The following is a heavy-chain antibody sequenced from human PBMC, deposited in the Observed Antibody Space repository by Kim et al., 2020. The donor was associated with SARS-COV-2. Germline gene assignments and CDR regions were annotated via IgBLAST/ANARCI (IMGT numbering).Heavy chain of an antibody. V-gene: IGHV1-69*13. J-gene: IGHJ4*02. CDR1: GGTFSSYA. CDR2: IIPIFGTA. Sequence: SVKVSCKASGGTFSSYAISWVRQAPGQGLEWMGGIIPIFGTANYAQKFQGRVTITADESTSTAYMELSSLRSEDTAVYYCALLWGDCTNGVCFPPTGYSSSWYSEYWGQGTLVTVSS. D-gene: IGHD2-8*01. CDR3: ALLWGDCTNGVCFPPTGYSSSWYSEY.